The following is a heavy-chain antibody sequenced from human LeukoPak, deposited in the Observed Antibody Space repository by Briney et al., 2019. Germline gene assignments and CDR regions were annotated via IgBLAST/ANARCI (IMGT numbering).Heavy chain of an antibody. CDR1: GYTFTSYD. CDR3: ARGLRAMVRGVTQLYYFDY. D-gene: IGHD3-10*01. Sequence: ASVKVSCKASGYTFTSYDINWVRQATGQGLEWMGWMNPNSGNTGYAQKFQGRVTMTRNTSISTAYMELSSLRSEDTAVYYCARGLRAMVRGVTQLYYFDYWGQGTLVTVSS. CDR2: MNPNSGNT. V-gene: IGHV1-8*01. J-gene: IGHJ4*02.